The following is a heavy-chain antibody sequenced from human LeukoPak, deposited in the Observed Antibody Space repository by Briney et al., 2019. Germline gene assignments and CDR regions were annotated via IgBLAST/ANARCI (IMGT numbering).Heavy chain of an antibody. CDR2: IYNSGST. CDR1: GGSICSGGYY. Sequence: SQTLSLTCTVSGGSICSGGYYWSWIRQHPGNGLEWIGYIYNSGSTYYNPSLKSRVTVSVDTSKNQFSLQLSSVTAADTAVYYCARGRTNQDYWGQGTLVTVSS. V-gene: IGHV4-31*03. CDR3: ARGRTNQDY. J-gene: IGHJ4*02.